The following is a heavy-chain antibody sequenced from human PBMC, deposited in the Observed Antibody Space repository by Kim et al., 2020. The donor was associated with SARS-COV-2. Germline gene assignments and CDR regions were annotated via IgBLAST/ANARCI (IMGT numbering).Heavy chain of an antibody. J-gene: IGHJ5*02. CDR2: INTNTGNP. V-gene: IGHV7-4-1*02. CDR3: ARDIEDIGYCSSTSCSNTNWFDP. D-gene: IGHD2-2*01. Sequence: ASVKVSCKASGYTFTSYAMNWVRQAPGQGLEWMGWINTNTGNPTYAQGFTGRFVFSLDTSVSTAYLQISSLKAEDTAVYYCARDIEDIGYCSSTSCSNTNWFDPWGQGTLVTVSS. CDR1: GYTFTSYA.